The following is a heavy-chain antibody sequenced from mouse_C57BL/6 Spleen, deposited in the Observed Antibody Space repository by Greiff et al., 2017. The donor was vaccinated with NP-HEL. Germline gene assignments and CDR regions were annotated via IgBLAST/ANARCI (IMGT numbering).Heavy chain of an antibody. V-gene: IGHV1-76*01. CDR1: GYTFTDYY. J-gene: IGHJ2*01. Sequence: QVQLQQSGAELVRPGASVKLSCKASGYTFTDYYINWVKQRPGQGLEWIARIYPGSGNTYYNEKFKGKATLTAEKSSSTAYMQLSSLTSEDSAVYFCARNLYYGNFFDYWGQGTTLTVSS. CDR3: ARNLYYGNFFDY. D-gene: IGHD2-1*01. CDR2: IYPGSGNT.